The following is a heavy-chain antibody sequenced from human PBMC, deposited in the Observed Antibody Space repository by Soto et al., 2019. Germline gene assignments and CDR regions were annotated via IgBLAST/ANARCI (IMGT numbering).Heavy chain of an antibody. D-gene: IGHD3-10*01. CDR2: ISYDGSNK. J-gene: IGHJ4*02. Sequence: QVQLVESGGGVVQPGRSLRLSCAASGFTFSIYAMHWVRQAPGKGLEGVAVISYDGSNKYYADSVKGRFTISRDNSKNTRYLQMNSLRTEDTAGYYCARARLGSPALDYWGQGTLVTVSS. CDR1: GFTFSIYA. V-gene: IGHV3-30-3*01. CDR3: ARARLGSPALDY.